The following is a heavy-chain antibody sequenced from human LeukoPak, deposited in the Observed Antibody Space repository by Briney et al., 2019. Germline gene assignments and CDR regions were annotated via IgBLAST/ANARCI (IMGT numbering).Heavy chain of an antibody. J-gene: IGHJ4*02. Sequence: GGSLRLSCAASGFTLSTHWMNWVRQAPGRGLEWVANINQDGSEKYYVDSLKGRLTISRDNAKNSLYLQMNSLRAEDTAVYYCARVGLEYCSSTSCLYFDYWGQGTLVTVSS. CDR1: GFTLSTHW. D-gene: IGHD2-2*01. V-gene: IGHV3-7*03. CDR3: ARVGLEYCSSTSCLYFDY. CDR2: INQDGSEK.